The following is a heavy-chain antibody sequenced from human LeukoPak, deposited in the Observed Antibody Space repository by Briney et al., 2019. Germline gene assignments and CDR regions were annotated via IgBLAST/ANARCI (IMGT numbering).Heavy chain of an antibody. CDR2: IYYSGST. D-gene: IGHD2-15*01. J-gene: IGHJ3*01. CDR3: ARREDIGAFDF. V-gene: IGHV4-39*01. CDR1: DGSISSNSSY. Sequence: ASETLSLTCTVSDGSISSNSSYWGWIRQPPGKGLEWIGSIYYSGSTCYNPSLKSRVTISVDTSKNQFSLKLSSVTAADTAVYYCARREDIGAFDFWGQGTMVTVSS.